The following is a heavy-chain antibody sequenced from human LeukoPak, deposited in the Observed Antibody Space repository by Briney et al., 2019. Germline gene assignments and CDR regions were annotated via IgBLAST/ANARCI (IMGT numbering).Heavy chain of an antibody. CDR3: AGGGGYCSGINCYNDYGMDA. D-gene: IGHD6-19*01. CDR2: FNPHVGIS. Sequence: ASVKVSCKTSGYTFTSYYLHWVRQAPGQGLEWVARFNPHVGISINFQKFQGRITVSRDTSPTTIYKEMMNLKIEGTAVYYWAGGGGYCSGINCYNDYGMDAWGQGTSVIVSS. J-gene: IGHJ6*02. CDR1: GYTFTSYY. V-gene: IGHV1-46*01.